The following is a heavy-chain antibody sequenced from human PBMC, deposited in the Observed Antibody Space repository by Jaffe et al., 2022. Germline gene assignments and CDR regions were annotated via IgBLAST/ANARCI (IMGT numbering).Heavy chain of an antibody. D-gene: IGHD3-10*01. J-gene: IGHJ6*03. CDR3: ARVAKNSYYYGSGSYYYYYMDV. V-gene: IGHV4-61*02. CDR2: IYTSGST. CDR1: GGSISSGSYY. Sequence: QVQLQESGPGLVKPSQTLSLTCTVSGGSISSGSYYWSWIRQPAGKGLEWIGRIYTSGSTNYNPSLKSRVTISVDTSKNQFSLKLSSVTAADTAVYYCARVAKNSYYYGSGSYYYYYMDVWGKGTTVTVSS.